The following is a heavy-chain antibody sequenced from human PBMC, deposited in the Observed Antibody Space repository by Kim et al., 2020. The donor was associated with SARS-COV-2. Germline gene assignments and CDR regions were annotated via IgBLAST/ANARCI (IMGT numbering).Heavy chain of an antibody. Sequence: SETLSLTCAVYGGSFSGYYWTWIRQPPGKGLEWIGDVNHSGNTNHNPSLKSRVTTSEDTSKNQFSLKVTSVTAADSAVYYCARGYSGYDYWSVYGLDVWGQGTTVTVSS. D-gene: IGHD5-12*01. J-gene: IGHJ6*02. V-gene: IGHV4-34*01. CDR3: ARGYSGYDYWSVYGLDV. CDR2: VNHSGNT. CDR1: GGSFSGYY.